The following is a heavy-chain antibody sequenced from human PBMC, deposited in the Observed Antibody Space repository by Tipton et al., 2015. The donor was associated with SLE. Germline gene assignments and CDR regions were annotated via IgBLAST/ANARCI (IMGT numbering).Heavy chain of an antibody. CDR2: IYSGGST. D-gene: IGHD7-27*01. J-gene: IGHJ4*02. Sequence: SLRLSCAASGFTFSNYAMNWVRQAPGKGLEWVSVIYSGGSTTYADSVRGRFDISRDKSRNTLYLQMNSLTVEDTAIYYCTKDPNWESGSWGQGTLVTVSS. V-gene: IGHV3-23*03. CDR3: TKDPNWESGS. CDR1: GFTFSNYA.